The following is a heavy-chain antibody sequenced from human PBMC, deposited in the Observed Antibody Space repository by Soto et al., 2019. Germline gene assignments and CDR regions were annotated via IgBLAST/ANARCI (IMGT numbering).Heavy chain of an antibody. CDR2: INPSGGST. CDR3: AREVVTMVRGVIPNAFDI. V-gene: IGHV1-46*01. J-gene: IGHJ3*02. D-gene: IGHD3-10*01. Sequence: QVQLVQSGAEVKKPGASVKVSCKASGYTFTSYYMHWVRQAPGQGLEWMGIINPSGGSTSYAQKFQGIVTMTRDTSTSTVYMELSSLRSDDTAVYYCAREVVTMVRGVIPNAFDIWGQGTMVTVSS. CDR1: GYTFTSYY.